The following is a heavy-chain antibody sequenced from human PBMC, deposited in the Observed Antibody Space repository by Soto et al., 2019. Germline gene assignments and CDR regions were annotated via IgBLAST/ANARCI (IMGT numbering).Heavy chain of an antibody. CDR1: GGSITSSGYY. Sequence: QVQLQESGPGLVKPSQTLSLTCTVSGGSITSSGYYWSWIRQHQGEGLEWIGFTSNSGSTSYNPSLKRRVTISVATSSNHFSLNLKSVTAAYTVVYYRARGGGSTKVDYWGQGTLVTVS. D-gene: IGHD2-2*01. CDR2: TSNSGST. V-gene: IGHV4-31*03. CDR3: ARGGGSTKVDY. J-gene: IGHJ4*02.